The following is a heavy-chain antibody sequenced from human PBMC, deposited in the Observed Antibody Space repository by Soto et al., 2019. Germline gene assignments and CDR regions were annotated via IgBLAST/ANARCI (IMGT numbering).Heavy chain of an antibody. V-gene: IGHV4-4*02. CDR3: AREALRGYDSSGYIEN. CDR1: GGSISSSNW. D-gene: IGHD3-22*01. J-gene: IGHJ4*02. Sequence: QVQLQESGPGLVKPSGTLSLTCAVSGGSISSSNWWSWVRQPPGKGLEWIGEIYHSGSTNYNPSLKSRVTISGDKSKNQVSLKLSSVTAADTAVYYCAREALRGYDSSGYIENWGQGTLVTVSS. CDR2: IYHSGST.